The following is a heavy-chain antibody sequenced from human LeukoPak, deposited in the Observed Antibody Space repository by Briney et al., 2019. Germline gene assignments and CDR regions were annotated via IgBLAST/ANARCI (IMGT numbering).Heavy chain of an antibody. D-gene: IGHD4-17*01. Sequence: PGGSLRLSCAASGXTFRTYSMNWVRQAPGKGLEWVSYISSSSSTIHYADSVRGRFTISRDNAKNSLYLQINSPRDEDTAVYYCARAFYGDYGMDVWGQGTTVTVSS. V-gene: IGHV3-48*02. CDR2: ISSSSSTI. J-gene: IGHJ6*02. CDR1: GXTFRTYS. CDR3: ARAFYGDYGMDV.